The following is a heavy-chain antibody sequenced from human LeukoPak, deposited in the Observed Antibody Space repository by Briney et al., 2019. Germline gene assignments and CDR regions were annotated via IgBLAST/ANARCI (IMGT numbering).Heavy chain of an antibody. CDR3: GRDVLGETGAGGP. D-gene: IGHD3-10*01. V-gene: IGHV3-21*01. CDR1: GFTFSRYT. Sequence: GGSLRLSCTGSGFTFSRYTRNWVRQAPGQGLEWVSSISPSGGSTWNADSVKGRFTISRDNARNSVTLQMNSLRADDTAMYYCGRDVLGETGAGGPWGQGALVTVSS. J-gene: IGHJ5*02. CDR2: ISPSGGST.